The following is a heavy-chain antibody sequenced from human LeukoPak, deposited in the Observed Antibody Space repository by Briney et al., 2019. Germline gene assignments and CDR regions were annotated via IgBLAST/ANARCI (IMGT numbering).Heavy chain of an antibody. V-gene: IGHV1-2*02. Sequence: ASVKVSCKASGYTFTAYYMHWMRQAPGQGPEWMGWINPNGGGTNFAQKFQGRVTMTSDTSISTAYMELSSLRSDDTAIYYCARAKVLVPDHWGQGTLVTVSS. CDR1: GYTFTAYY. J-gene: IGHJ4*02. CDR2: INPNGGGT. CDR3: ARAKVLVPDH.